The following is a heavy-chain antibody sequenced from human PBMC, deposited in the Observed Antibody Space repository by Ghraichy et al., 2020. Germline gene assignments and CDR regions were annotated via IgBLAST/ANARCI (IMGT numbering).Heavy chain of an antibody. CDR1: GGSISSYY. V-gene: IGHV4-4*09. Sequence: SETLSLTCTVSGGSISSYYWSWIRQPPGKGLEWIGYIYTSGSTNYNPSLKSRVTISVDTSKNQFSLKLSSVTAADTAVYYCARLRSHSSSWHDAFDIWGQGTMVTVSS. J-gene: IGHJ3*02. CDR2: IYTSGST. D-gene: IGHD6-13*01. CDR3: ARLRSHSSSWHDAFDI.